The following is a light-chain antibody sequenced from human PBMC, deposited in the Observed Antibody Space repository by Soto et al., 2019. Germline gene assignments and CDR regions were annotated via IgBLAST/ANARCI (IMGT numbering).Light chain of an antibody. V-gene: IGKV1-5*01. CDR1: QSISSW. Sequence: DIQMTQSPSTLSASIGDRVTITCRASQSISSWLAWYQQKPGKAPKVLIYDASNLESGVPSRFGGSGSGIEFTLTISSLQPDDFATYYCQQYNSYWTFGQGTKVEIK. CDR3: QQYNSYWT. CDR2: DAS. J-gene: IGKJ1*01.